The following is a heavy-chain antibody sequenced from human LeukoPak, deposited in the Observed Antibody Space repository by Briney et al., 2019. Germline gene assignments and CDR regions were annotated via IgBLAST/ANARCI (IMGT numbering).Heavy chain of an antibody. D-gene: IGHD6-19*01. CDR2: MNPNSGNT. CDR3: ARVRSSGWYGYYYYYMDV. J-gene: IGHJ6*03. Sequence: ASVKVSCKASGYTFTSYDINWVRQATGQGLEWMGWMNPNSGNTGYAQKFQGRVTITRNTSISTAYMELSSLRSEDTAVYYCARVRSSGWYGYYYYYMDVWGKGTTVTVSS. CDR1: GYTFTSYD. V-gene: IGHV1-8*03.